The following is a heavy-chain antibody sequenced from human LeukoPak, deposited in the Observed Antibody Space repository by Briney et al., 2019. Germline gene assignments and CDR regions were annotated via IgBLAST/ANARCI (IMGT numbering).Heavy chain of an antibody. D-gene: IGHD3-3*01. CDR1: GGSISSYY. Sequence: SETLSLTCTVSGGSISSYYWSWIRQPPGKGLERIGYIYYSGSTNYSPSLKSRVTISVDTSKNQFSLKLSSVTAADTAVYYCARVITIFGVAQSWFDPWGQGTLVTVSS. CDR2: IYYSGST. V-gene: IGHV4-59*01. J-gene: IGHJ5*02. CDR3: ARVITIFGVAQSWFDP.